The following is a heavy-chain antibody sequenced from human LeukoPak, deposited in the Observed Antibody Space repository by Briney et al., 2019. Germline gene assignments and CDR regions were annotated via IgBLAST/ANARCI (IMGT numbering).Heavy chain of an antibody. D-gene: IGHD3-9*01. J-gene: IGHJ4*02. CDR2: ISGSGNTA. CDR3: AREGGRTSYDTLTGYYSSTGLDS. V-gene: IGHV3-23*01. Sequence: GGSLRLSCAASGXTFRNYAMNWVRQAPGKGLEWVAAISGSGNTAYYADSMKDRFTVSRDNSKNTLSLQMNSPRVDDTAVYLCAREGGRTSYDTLTGYYSSTGLDSWGPGTLVTVSS. CDR1: GXTFRNYA.